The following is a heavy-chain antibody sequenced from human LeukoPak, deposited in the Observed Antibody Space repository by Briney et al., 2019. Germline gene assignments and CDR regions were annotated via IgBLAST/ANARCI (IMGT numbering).Heavy chain of an antibody. V-gene: IGHV1-46*01. D-gene: IGHD3-3*01. CDR1: GYTFTSYY. CDR2: INPSGGST. Sequence: ASVKVSCKASGYTFTSYYMHWVRQAPGQGLEWMGIINPSGGSTSYTQKFQGRVTMTRDTSTSTVYMELSSLRSEDTAVYYCAREGFPPKVSDFWSGLGPYYYYGMDVWGQGTTVTVSS. CDR3: AREGFPPKVSDFWSGLGPYYYYGMDV. J-gene: IGHJ6*02.